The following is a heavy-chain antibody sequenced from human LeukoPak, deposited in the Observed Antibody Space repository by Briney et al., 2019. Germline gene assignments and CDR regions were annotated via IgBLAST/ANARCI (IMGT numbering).Heavy chain of an antibody. CDR3: ARGLSIAAAGSPFDY. V-gene: IGHV4-4*02. J-gene: IGHJ4*02. CDR1: GGSISSSDW. D-gene: IGHD6-13*01. Sequence: SGTLSLTCAVSGGSISSSDWWSWARQPPGKGLEWIGEIFHSGSTNYNPSLKSRVTISVDKSKNQFSLKLSSVTAADTAVYYCARGLSIAAAGSPFDYWGQGTLVTVSS. CDR2: IFHSGST.